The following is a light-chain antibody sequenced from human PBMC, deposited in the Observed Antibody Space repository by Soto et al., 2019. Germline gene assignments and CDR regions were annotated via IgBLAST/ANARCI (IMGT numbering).Light chain of an antibody. CDR1: SSDVGSYNL. J-gene: IGLJ1*01. CDR2: EGS. CDR3: CSYAGSSTDV. Sequence: QLVLTQPASVSGSPGQSITISCTGTSSDVGSYNLVSWYQQHPGKAPKLMIYEGSKRPSGVSNRFSGSKSGNTASLTISGLQAEDEADYYCCSYAGSSTDVFGTGTKVTVL. V-gene: IGLV2-23*01.